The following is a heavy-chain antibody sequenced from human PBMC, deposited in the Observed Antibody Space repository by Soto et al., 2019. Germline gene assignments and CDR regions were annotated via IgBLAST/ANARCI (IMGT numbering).Heavy chain of an antibody. V-gene: IGHV1-8*01. D-gene: IGHD3-10*01. CDR2: MNPNSGNT. CDR3: ARGINYYDSGDDAFDI. J-gene: IGHJ3*02. CDR1: GYTFTNYD. Sequence: QVQLVQSGAEVKKPGASVKVSCKASGYTFTNYDINWVRQATGQGLEWMGWMNPNSGNTGYAQKFQGRATMTRNTSISTAYMELSSLRSEDTAVYYCARGINYYDSGDDAFDIWGQGTMVTVSS.